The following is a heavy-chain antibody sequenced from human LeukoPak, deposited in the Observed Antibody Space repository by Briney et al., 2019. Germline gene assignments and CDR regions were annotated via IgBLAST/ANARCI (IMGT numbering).Heavy chain of an antibody. CDR3: ASRLKAAAGKFDY. D-gene: IGHD6-13*01. J-gene: IGHJ4*02. Sequence: SETLSLTCAVSGGSIGSSNWWSWVRQPPGKGLEWIGEIYHSGSTNYNPSLKSRVTISVDKSKNQFSLKLSSVTAADTAVYYCASRLKAAAGKFDYWGQGTLVTVSS. CDR2: IYHSGST. V-gene: IGHV4-4*02. CDR1: GGSIGSSNW.